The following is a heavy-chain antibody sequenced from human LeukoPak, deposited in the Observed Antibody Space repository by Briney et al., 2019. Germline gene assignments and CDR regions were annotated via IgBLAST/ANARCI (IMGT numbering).Heavy chain of an antibody. V-gene: IGHV3-7*03. CDR1: GFTFSSYW. CDR2: IKQDGSEK. CDR3: AKGIGAVAEREYYFDY. D-gene: IGHD6-19*01. Sequence: GGSLRLSCAASGFTFSSYWMSWVRQAPGKGLEWVANIKQDGSEKYYVDSVKGRFTISRDNAKNSLYLQMNSLRAEDTAVYYCAKGIGAVAEREYYFDYWGQGTLVTVSS. J-gene: IGHJ4*02.